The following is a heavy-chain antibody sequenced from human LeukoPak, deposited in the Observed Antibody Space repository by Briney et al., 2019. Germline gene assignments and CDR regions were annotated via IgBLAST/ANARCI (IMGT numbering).Heavy chain of an antibody. Sequence: GGSLRLSCAASGFTFSTYAMTWVRQAPGKGLEWVSSIGGSGSSTYHADSVKGRFTISRDNSKNTLYLQMNSLRAEDTAVYYCAKDTGSRAVAGTRFDYWGQGTLVTVSS. CDR3: AKDTGSRAVAGTRFDY. D-gene: IGHD6-19*01. J-gene: IGHJ4*02. CDR2: IGGSGSST. CDR1: GFTFSTYA. V-gene: IGHV3-23*01.